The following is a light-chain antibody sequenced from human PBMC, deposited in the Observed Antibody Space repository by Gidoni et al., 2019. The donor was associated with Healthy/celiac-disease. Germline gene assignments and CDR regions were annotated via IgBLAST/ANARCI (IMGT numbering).Light chain of an antibody. CDR2: CAS. CDR3: PQYNNWPVT. V-gene: IGKV3-15*01. Sequence: EIVMTQSPATLSVSPGERATLSCRASQSVSSNLAWYQQKPGQAPRLLIYCASTRATGIPARFSGSGSGTEFPLTISSLQSEAFAVYYCPQYNNWPVTFGPGTKVDIK. CDR1: QSVSSN. J-gene: IGKJ3*01.